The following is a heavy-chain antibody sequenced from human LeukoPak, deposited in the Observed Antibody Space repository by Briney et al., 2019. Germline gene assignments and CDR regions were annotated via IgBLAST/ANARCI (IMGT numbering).Heavy chain of an antibody. Sequence: SETLSLTCTVSGGSISSYYWSWIRQPPGKGLERIGYIYYSGSTNYNPSLKSRVTISVDTSKNQFSLKLSSVTAADTAVYYCARHLRQGLLGYSSSSAWFDPWGQGTLVTVSS. J-gene: IGHJ5*02. D-gene: IGHD6-13*01. CDR2: IYYSGST. CDR1: GGSISSYY. V-gene: IGHV4-59*08. CDR3: ARHLRQGLLGYSSSSAWFDP.